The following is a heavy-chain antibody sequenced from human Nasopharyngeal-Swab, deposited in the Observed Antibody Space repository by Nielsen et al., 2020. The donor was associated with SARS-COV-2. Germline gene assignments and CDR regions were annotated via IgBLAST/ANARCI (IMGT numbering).Heavy chain of an antibody. CDR1: GFTFSSYS. J-gene: IGHJ4*02. D-gene: IGHD1-7*01. CDR2: ISGSGGST. V-gene: IGHV3-23*01. CDR3: AKYYWNYVSSFDY. Sequence: GESLKISCAASGFTFSSYSMNWVRQAPGKGLEWVSAISGSGGSTYYADSVKGRFTISRDNSKNTLYLQMNSLRAEDTAVYYCAKYYWNYVSSFDYWGQGTLVTVSS.